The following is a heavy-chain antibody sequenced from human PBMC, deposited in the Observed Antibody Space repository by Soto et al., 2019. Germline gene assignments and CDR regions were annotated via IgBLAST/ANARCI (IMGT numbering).Heavy chain of an antibody. CDR2: INSDGSST. CDR1: GFTFSSYS. D-gene: IGHD3-16*01. Sequence: EVQLVESGGGLVKPGGSLRLSCAASGFTFSSYSMNWVRQAPGKGLEWVSRINSDGSSTSYADSVKGRFTISRDNAKNTLYLQMNSLRAEDTAVYYCARDALINGDFDYWGQGTLVTVSS. CDR3: ARDALINGDFDY. V-gene: IGHV3-74*01. J-gene: IGHJ4*02.